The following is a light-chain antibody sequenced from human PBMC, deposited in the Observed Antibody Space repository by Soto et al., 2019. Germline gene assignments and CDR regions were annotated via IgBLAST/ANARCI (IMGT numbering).Light chain of an antibody. V-gene: IGKV3-20*01. CDR2: GTS. Sequence: EIVLTQSPGTLSLSPGESATLSCRASQSISSSFFAWYQHKPGQAPRLLIYGTSNRATGIPDRFSGSGSGTDFTLTISRLEPEDFAVYYCQQYGSSPLTFGPGTKVDIK. CDR1: QSISSSF. CDR3: QQYGSSPLT. J-gene: IGKJ3*01.